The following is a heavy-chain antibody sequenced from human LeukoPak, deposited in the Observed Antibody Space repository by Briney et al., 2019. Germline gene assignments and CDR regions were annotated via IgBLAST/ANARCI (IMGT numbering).Heavy chain of an antibody. CDR2: IYSDGNT. CDR1: GFTFSTYW. CDR3: VREREGSNSEH. V-gene: IGHV3-53*01. J-gene: IGHJ1*01. Sequence: GGSLRLSCSASGFTFSTYWMSRVRQAPEMGLEWVSTIYSDGNTYYPDSVKGRFTISRDGSKNTLYLQLNSLRTEDTAIYYCVREREGSNSEHWGQGTLVTVSS. D-gene: IGHD1-26*01.